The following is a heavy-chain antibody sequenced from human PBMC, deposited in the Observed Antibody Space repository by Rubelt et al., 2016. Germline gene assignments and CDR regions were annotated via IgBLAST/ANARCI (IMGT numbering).Heavy chain of an antibody. CDR1: GYTFTSYD. J-gene: IGHJ5*02. CDR3: ARNMVRGGNWFDP. V-gene: IGHV1-8*01. Sequence: KASGYTFTSYDINWVRQATGQGLEWMGWMNPNSGNTGYAQKFQGRVTMTRNTSISTAYMELSSLRSEDTAVYYCARNMVRGGNWFDPWGQGTLVTVSS. CDR2: MNPNSGNT. D-gene: IGHD3-10*01.